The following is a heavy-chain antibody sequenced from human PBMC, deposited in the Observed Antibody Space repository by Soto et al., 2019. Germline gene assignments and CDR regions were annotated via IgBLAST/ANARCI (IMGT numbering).Heavy chain of an antibody. D-gene: IGHD6-25*01. CDR3: VRVGGSGWTLDF. CDR2: INVGNGDT. V-gene: IGHV1-3*01. J-gene: IGHJ4*02. CDR1: GYTFTAFA. Sequence: QVHLVQSGAEVKKPGASVKVSCKTSGYTFTAFAVHWVRQASGQRLEWMGWINVGNGDTKSSQNLQGRVTITRDTSASTVYLELSSLRPEDTAVYYCVRVGGSGWTLDFWGQGTLVTVSS.